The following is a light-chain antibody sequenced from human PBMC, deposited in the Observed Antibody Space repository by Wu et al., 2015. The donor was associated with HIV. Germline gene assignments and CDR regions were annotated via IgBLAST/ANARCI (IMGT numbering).Light chain of an antibody. CDR2: GAS. V-gene: IGKV3-20*01. CDR1: QSVSSRS. Sequence: EIVLTQSPGTLSLSPGERAILSCRASQSVSSRSVAWYQQKPGQAPRLLIYGASSRATGIPDRFSGSGSETDFTLTISRLEPEDLAVFYCQQYGGSPPTFGQGTKVEIK. J-gene: IGKJ1*01. CDR3: QQYGGSPPT.